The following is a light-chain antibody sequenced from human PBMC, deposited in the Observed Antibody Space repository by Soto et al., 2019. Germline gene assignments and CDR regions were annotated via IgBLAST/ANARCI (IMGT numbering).Light chain of an antibody. Sequence: EIVVTQSPGTLSLSPGESATLSCRASQSVSSSYLAWYQQKPGQAPRLLIYGASSRATGIPDRFSGSGSGTDFTLTIIRLEPEDFAVYYCQQYGSSPPGTFGQGTKVEIK. CDR2: GAS. CDR1: QSVSSSY. J-gene: IGKJ1*01. V-gene: IGKV3-20*01. CDR3: QQYGSSPPGT.